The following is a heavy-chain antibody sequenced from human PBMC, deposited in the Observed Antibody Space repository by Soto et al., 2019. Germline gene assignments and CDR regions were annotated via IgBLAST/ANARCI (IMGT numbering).Heavy chain of an antibody. J-gene: IGHJ6*02. Sequence: ASVKVSCKASGYTFTSYAMHWVRQAPGQRLEWMGWINAGNGNTKYSQKFQGRVTITRDTSASTAYMELSSLRSEDTAVYYCARATTMVRGVVTIYYYGMDVWGQGTTVTVS. CDR1: GYTFTSYA. V-gene: IGHV1-3*01. D-gene: IGHD3-10*01. CDR2: INAGNGNT. CDR3: ARATTMVRGVVTIYYYGMDV.